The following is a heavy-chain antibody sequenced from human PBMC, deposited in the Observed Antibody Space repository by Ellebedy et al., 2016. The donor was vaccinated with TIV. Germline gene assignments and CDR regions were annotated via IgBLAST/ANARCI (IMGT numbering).Heavy chain of an antibody. Sequence: GESLKISCRGFGYSFSSYWIVWVRQMPGKGLEWMGTIWPGDSDTRYSPSFEGQVIISVDKSINTADLQWSSLKDSDSAMYYCGRRGKNWSIDYWGQGTLVTVSS. V-gene: IGHV5-51*01. CDR2: IWPGDSDT. CDR3: GRRGKNWSIDY. D-gene: IGHD1-1*01. CDR1: GYSFSSYW. J-gene: IGHJ4*02.